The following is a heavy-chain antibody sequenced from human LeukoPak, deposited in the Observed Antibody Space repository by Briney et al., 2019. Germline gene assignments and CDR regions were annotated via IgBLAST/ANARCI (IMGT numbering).Heavy chain of an antibody. CDR1: GGSISSYY. CDR3: ARINEWPYYFDY. Sequence: SETLSLTCTVSGGSISSYYWSWIRQPPGKGLEWIGYIYYSGSTNYNPSLKSRVTISVDTSKNQFSLKLSSVTAADTAVYYCARINEWPYYFDYWGQGTLVTVSS. D-gene: IGHD3-3*01. J-gene: IGHJ4*02. V-gene: IGHV4-59*08. CDR2: IYYSGST.